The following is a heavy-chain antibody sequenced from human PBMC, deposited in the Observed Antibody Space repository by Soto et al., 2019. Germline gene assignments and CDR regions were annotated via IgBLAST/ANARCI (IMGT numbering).Heavy chain of an antibody. CDR2: IHYSGTT. V-gene: IGHV4-59*12. D-gene: IGHD5-12*01. J-gene: IGHJ4*02. CDR3: ADSWLPTSY. CDR1: GTSISSYY. Sequence: PSETLSLTCTVSGTSISSYYLSWIRQPPGKGLEWIANIHYSGTTNYNPSLASRVTLSVDTSKNQFSLQMNSLRAEDTAVYYCADSWLPTSYWGRGTLVTVSS.